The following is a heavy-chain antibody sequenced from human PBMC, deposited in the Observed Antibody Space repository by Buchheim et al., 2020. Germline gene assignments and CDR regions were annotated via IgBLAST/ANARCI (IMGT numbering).Heavy chain of an antibody. J-gene: IGHJ6*02. Sequence: EVQLVASGGGVVRPGGSLRLSCATSGFTFDDYGINWVRQAPGKGLEWVSVIYSGGSTYYADSVKGRFTISRDNSKNTLYLQMNSLRAEDTAVYYCARDQIVVVPAAIQVDYYYYGMDVWGQGTT. CDR3: ARDQIVVVPAAIQVDYYYYGMDV. D-gene: IGHD2-2*02. CDR2: IYSGGST. CDR1: GFTFDDYG. V-gene: IGHV3-66*02.